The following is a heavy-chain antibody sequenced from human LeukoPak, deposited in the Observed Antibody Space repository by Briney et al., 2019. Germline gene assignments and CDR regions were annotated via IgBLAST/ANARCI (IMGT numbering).Heavy chain of an antibody. D-gene: IGHD4-17*01. V-gene: IGHV3-21*01. J-gene: IGHJ1*01. Sequence: EGSLRLSCAASGFTFNSYSMNWVRQAPGKGLEWVSSIRSSSRHIYYADSVKGRFTISRDDAKNSVYLQMNSLRAEETAVYYCVRDFNTVTTAYLQHWGQGTLVTVSS. CDR3: VRDFNTVTTAYLQH. CDR2: IRSSSRHI. CDR1: GFTFNSYS.